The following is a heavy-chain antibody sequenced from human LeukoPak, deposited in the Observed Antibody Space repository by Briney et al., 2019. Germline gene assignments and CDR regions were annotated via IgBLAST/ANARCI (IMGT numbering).Heavy chain of an antibody. CDR3: ARDPTRTYSSSWGCFDY. V-gene: IGHV3-30*04. CDR1: GFSFDFSA. D-gene: IGHD6-6*01. J-gene: IGHJ4*02. Sequence: PGGSLRLSCVVSGFSFDFSAMHWVRQAPGKGLEWVAVISYDGSNKYYADSVKGRFTIPRDNSKNTLYLQMNSLRAEDTAVYYCARDPTRTYSSSWGCFDYWGQGTLVTVSS. CDR2: ISYDGSNK.